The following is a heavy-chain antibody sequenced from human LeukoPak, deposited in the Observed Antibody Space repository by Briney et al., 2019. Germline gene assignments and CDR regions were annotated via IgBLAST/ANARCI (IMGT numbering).Heavy chain of an antibody. D-gene: IGHD3-22*01. CDR3: ARRATSSGYYWFDF. V-gene: IGHV4-61*01. CDR2: IYYSGST. CDR1: GGSVSSGSYY. J-gene: IGHJ4*02. Sequence: SETLSLTCTVSGGSVSSGSYYWSWIRQPPGKGLEWIGYIYYSGSTNYNPSLKSRVTISVDTSKNQFSLKLSSVTAADTAVYYCARRATSSGYYWFDFWGQGTLVTVSS.